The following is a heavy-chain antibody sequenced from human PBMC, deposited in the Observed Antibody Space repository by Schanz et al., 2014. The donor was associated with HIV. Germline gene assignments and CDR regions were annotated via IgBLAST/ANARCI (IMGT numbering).Heavy chain of an antibody. V-gene: IGHV3-23*01. Sequence: EVQLLDSGGGLVQPGGSLRLSCEASGFTFSSHAMHWVRQAPGKGLEWVSVITGSASSTYYADSVKGRFTISRDKSKNTLFLQMNSLRVEDTAVYYCAKGGRDILSYYGMDVWGQGTLVTVSS. CDR3: AKGGRDILSYYGMDV. CDR1: GFTFSSHA. J-gene: IGHJ6*02. D-gene: IGHD2-15*01. CDR2: ITGSASST.